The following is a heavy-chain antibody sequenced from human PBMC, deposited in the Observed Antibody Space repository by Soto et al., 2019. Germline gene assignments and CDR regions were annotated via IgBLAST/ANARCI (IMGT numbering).Heavy chain of an antibody. CDR3: ERERTANYYYGMDV. V-gene: IGHV3-30*14. J-gene: IGHJ6*02. D-gene: IGHD1-1*01. CDR1: GFTFSSYA. CDR2: ISYDGSNK. Sequence: GGSLRLSCAASGFTFSSYAMHWVRQAPGKGLEWVAVISYDGSNKYYADPVKGRFTISRDNSKNTLYLQMNSLRAEDTAVYYCERERTANYYYGMDVWGQGTTVTVSS.